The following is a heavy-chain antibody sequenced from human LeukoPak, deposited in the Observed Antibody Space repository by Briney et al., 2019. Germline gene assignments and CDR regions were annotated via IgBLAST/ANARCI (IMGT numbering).Heavy chain of an antibody. J-gene: IGHJ4*02. CDR3: AKVDRGPYYYDSSGYRY. D-gene: IGHD3-22*01. V-gene: IGHV3-23*01. Sequence: GGSLRLSCAASGFTFSSYAMHWVRQAPGKGLEWVSAISGSGGSTYYADSVKGRFTISRDNSKNTLYLQMNSLRAEDTAVYYCAKVDRGPYYYDSSGYRYWGQGTLVTVSS. CDR2: ISGSGGST. CDR1: GFTFSSYA.